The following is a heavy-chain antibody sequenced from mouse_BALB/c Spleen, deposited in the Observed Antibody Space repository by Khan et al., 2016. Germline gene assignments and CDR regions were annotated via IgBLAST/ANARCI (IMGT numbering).Heavy chain of an antibody. CDR1: GFNIKDTY. J-gene: IGHJ2*01. V-gene: IGHV14-3*02. CDR3: ARIKKIVATYFDY. Sequence: VQLKESGAELVKPGASVKLSCTASGFNIKDTYMHWVKQRPEQGLEWIGRIDPANGNTKYDPKFQGKATITADTSSNTAYLQLSSPTFEDSAVSYSARIKKIVATYFDYWGQGTTLTVSS. D-gene: IGHD1-1*01. CDR2: IDPANGNT.